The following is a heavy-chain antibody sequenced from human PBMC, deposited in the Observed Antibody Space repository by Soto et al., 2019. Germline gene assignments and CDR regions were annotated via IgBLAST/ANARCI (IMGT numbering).Heavy chain of an antibody. CDR1: GDSVSSNSAA. CDR3: ARDYRLWFGFEGDYYYYYIDV. J-gene: IGHJ6*03. D-gene: IGHD3-10*01. V-gene: IGHV6-1*01. Sequence: SQTLSLTCAISGDSVSSNSAAWNWIRQSPSRGLEWLGRTYYRSKWYNDYAVSVKSRITINPDTSKNQFSLQLNSVTPEDTAVYYCARDYRLWFGFEGDYYYYYIDVWGKGTTVTVSS. CDR2: TYYRSKWYN.